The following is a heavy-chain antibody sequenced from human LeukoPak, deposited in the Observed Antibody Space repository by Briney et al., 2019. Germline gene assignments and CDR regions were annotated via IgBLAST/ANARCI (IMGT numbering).Heavy chain of an antibody. CDR1: GYTFTSYG. CDR3: ARVSNSGSYFRYYYYGTDV. CDR2: ISAYNGNT. Sequence: ASVKVSCKASGYTFTSYGISWVRQAPGQGLEWMGWISAYNGNTNYAQKLQGRVTMTTDTSTSTAYMELRSLRSDDTAVYYCARVSNSGSYFRYYYYGTDVWGQGTTVTVSS. V-gene: IGHV1-18*01. D-gene: IGHD1-26*01. J-gene: IGHJ6*02.